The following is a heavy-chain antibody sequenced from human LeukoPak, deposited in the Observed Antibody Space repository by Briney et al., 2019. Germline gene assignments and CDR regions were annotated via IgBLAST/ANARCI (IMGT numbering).Heavy chain of an antibody. CDR3: ARDGYSGYDWIYYYYYMDV. V-gene: IGHV4-34*01. CDR1: GGSFSNYY. J-gene: IGHJ6*03. Sequence: SETLSLTCAVYGGSFSNYYWSWIRQPPGKGLEWIGEINHSGSTIYNPSLKSRVTISVDTSKNQFSLKLRSVTAADTAVYYCARDGYSGYDWIYYYYYMDVWGKGTTVTISS. D-gene: IGHD5-12*01. CDR2: INHSGST.